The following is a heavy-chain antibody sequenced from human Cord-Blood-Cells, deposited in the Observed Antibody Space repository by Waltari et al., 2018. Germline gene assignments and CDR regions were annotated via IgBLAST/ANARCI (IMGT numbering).Heavy chain of an antibody. CDR3: ARHAAGVRGVVRLYFDY. D-gene: IGHD3-3*01. Sequence: QLQLQESGPGLVKPSETLSLTCTVSGGSISSSSYYWGWIRQPPGKGLEWIGSIYYSGSTYYNPSLKSRVTISVDTSKNQFSLKLSSVTAADTAVYYCARHAAGVRGVVRLYFDYWGQGTLVTVSS. CDR1: GGSISSSSYY. CDR2: IYYSGST. J-gene: IGHJ4*02. V-gene: IGHV4-39*01.